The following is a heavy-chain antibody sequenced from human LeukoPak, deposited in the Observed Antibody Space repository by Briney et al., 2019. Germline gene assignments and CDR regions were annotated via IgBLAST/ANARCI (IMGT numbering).Heavy chain of an antibody. V-gene: IGHV1-46*02. J-gene: IGHJ4*02. Sequence: ASVKVSCKASGYTFNDYGITWVRQAPGQGLEWMGIINPSGGSTSYAQKFQGRVTMTRDTSISTAYVELSRLRSDDTAVYYCARAGGSGTYYVNFWGQGTLVTVSS. CDR3: ARAGGSGTYYVNF. D-gene: IGHD3-10*01. CDR2: INPSGGST. CDR1: GYTFNDYG.